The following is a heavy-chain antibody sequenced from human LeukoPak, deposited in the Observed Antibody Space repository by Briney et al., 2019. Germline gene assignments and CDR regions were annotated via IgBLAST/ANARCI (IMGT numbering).Heavy chain of an antibody. CDR2: IDPSDSYT. CDR1: GYSFTSYW. D-gene: IGHD2-2*01. V-gene: IGHV5-10-1*01. Sequence: GESLKISRKGSGYSFTSYWLSWVRQMPGKGLEGMGRIDPSDSYTNYSPSFQGHVPISADKSISTAYPQWGSLKASDTAMYYCARQVGVPAALDDYWGQGTLVTVSS. CDR3: ARQVGVPAALDDY. J-gene: IGHJ4*02.